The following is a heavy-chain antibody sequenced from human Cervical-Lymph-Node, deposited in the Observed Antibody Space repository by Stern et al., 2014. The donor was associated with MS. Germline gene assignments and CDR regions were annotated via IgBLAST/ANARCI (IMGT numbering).Heavy chain of an antibody. D-gene: IGHD3-10*01. CDR3: AREDRSTMVRGVIITGSDFDY. V-gene: IGHV1-2*04. CDR1: GYTFTGYY. J-gene: IGHJ4*02. Sequence: VQLVESGAEVKKPGASVKVSCKASGYTFTGYYMHWVRQAPGQGLEWMGWINPNSGGTNYAQKFQGWVTRTRDTSISTAYMELSRLRSDDTAVYYCAREDRSTMVRGVIITGSDFDYWGQGTLVTVSS. CDR2: INPNSGGT.